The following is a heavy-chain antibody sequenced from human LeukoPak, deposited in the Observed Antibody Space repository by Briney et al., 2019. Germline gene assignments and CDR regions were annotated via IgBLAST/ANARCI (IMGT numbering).Heavy chain of an antibody. Sequence: PGGSLRLSCAASGFTFSSYSMNWVRQAPGKGLEWVSSISSSSSYIYYADSVKGRFTISRDNSKNTLYLQMNSLRAEDTAVYYCASAYDSSGYFGPGYWGQGTLVTVSS. CDR3: ASAYDSSGYFGPGY. V-gene: IGHV3-21*01. D-gene: IGHD3-22*01. J-gene: IGHJ4*02. CDR2: ISSSSSYI. CDR1: GFTFSSYS.